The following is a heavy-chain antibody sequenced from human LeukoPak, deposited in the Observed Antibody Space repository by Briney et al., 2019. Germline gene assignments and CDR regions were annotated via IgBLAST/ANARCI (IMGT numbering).Heavy chain of an antibody. D-gene: IGHD6-13*01. CDR3: AKSPSAYSSSCSPFDY. J-gene: IGHJ4*02. CDR1: GFTFSSYG. Sequence: GGSLRLSCAASGFTFSSYGMHWVRQAPGKGLEWVAFIRYDGSNKYYADSVKGRFTISRDNSKNTLYLQMNSLRAEDTAVYYCAKSPSAYSSSCSPFDYWGQGTLVTVSS. CDR2: IRYDGSNK. V-gene: IGHV3-30*02.